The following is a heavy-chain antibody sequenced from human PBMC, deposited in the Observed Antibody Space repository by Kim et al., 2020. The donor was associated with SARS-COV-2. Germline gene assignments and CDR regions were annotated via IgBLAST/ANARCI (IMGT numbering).Heavy chain of an antibody. V-gene: IGHV4-59*08. J-gene: IGHJ2*01. CDR2: IYYSGST. CDR1: GGSISSYY. D-gene: IGHD3-9*01. Sequence: SETLSLTCTVSGGSISSYYWSWIRQPPGKGLEWIGYIYYSGSTNYNPSLKSRVTISVDTSKNQFSLKLSSVTAADTAVYYCARHVYNFEGDWYFDLWGRG. CDR3: ARHVYNFEGDWYFDL.